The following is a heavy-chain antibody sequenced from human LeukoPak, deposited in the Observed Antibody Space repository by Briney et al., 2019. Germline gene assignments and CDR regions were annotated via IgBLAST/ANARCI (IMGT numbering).Heavy chain of an antibody. Sequence: GGSLRLSCAASGFTFSSYWMSWVRQAPGKGLEWVANIKQDGSEKYYVDSVKGRFTISRDNAKNSLYLQMNSLRAEDTAVYYCARGLGSSWYPPSFDYWGQGTLVTVSS. CDR2: IKQDGSEK. J-gene: IGHJ4*02. V-gene: IGHV3-7*01. D-gene: IGHD6-13*01. CDR1: GFTFSSYW. CDR3: ARGLGSSWYPPSFDY.